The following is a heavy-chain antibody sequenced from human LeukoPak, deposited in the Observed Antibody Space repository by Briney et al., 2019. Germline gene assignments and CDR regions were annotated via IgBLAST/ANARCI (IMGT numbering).Heavy chain of an antibody. CDR2: MSYDGSNK. Sequence: GGSLRLSCAASGFTFSSYAMHWVRQAPGKGLEWVAVMSYDGSNKYYADSVKGRFTISRDNSKNTLYLQMNSLRAEDTAVYYCARDRKDYGDYGYFDYWGQGTLVTVSS. D-gene: IGHD4-17*01. V-gene: IGHV3-30-3*01. CDR1: GFTFSSYA. CDR3: ARDRKDYGDYGYFDY. J-gene: IGHJ4*02.